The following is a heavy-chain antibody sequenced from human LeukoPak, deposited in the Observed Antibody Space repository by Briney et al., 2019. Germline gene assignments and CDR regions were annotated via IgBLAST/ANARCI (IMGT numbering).Heavy chain of an antibody. CDR1: GITLSNYG. V-gene: IGHV3-23*01. Sequence: GGSLRLSCAVSGITLSNYGMSWVRQAPGKGLEWVAGIGGSGGRTNYADSVKGRFTISRDNPENTLYLQMNSLRAEDTAVYFCAKRGVVIRVILVGFHKEAYYFDSWGQGALVIVSS. CDR2: IGGSGGRT. CDR3: AKRGVVIRVILVGFHKEAYYFDS. J-gene: IGHJ4*02. D-gene: IGHD3-22*01.